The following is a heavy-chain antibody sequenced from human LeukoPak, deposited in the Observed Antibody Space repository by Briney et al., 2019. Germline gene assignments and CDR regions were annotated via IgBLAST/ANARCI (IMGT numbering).Heavy chain of an antibody. J-gene: IGHJ4*02. CDR3: AREWLTGTGVDY. Sequence: PSETLSLTCTVSGGSISSSSYYWGWIRQPPGKGLEWVSYISSSSSTIYYADSVKGRFTISRDNAKNSLYLQMNSLRAEDTAVYYCAREWLTGTGVDYWGQGTLVTVSS. V-gene: IGHV3-48*01. CDR1: GGSISSSS. CDR2: ISSSSSTI. D-gene: IGHD1-20*01.